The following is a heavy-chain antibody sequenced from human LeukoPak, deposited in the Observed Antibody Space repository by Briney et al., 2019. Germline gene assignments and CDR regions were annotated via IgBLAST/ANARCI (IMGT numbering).Heavy chain of an antibody. CDR1: GGSISSSSYY. Sequence: SETLSLTCRVSGGSISSSSYYWGWIRQPPGKGLEWIGSIYYSGSTYYNPFLKSRVTISVDTSKNQFSLKLSSVTAADTAVYYCARHRRGWSFDYWGQGTLVTVSS. D-gene: IGHD6-19*01. J-gene: IGHJ4*02. CDR3: ARHRRGWSFDY. V-gene: IGHV4-39*01. CDR2: IYYSGST.